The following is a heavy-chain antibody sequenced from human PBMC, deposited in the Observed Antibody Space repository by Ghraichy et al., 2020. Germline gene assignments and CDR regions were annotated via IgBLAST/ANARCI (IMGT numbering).Heavy chain of an antibody. CDR2: IYYSGTT. J-gene: IGHJ3*02. CDR1: GGSINSADYY. Sequence: SETLSLTCTVSGGSINSADYYWTWIRQPPGKGLEWIGYIYYSGTTYCNPSLKSRLTISVDTSKNQFSLKLNSVTAADTAVYYCARDLGGQDAFDIWGQGTMVTVSS. V-gene: IGHV4-30-4*01. CDR3: ARDLGGQDAFDI.